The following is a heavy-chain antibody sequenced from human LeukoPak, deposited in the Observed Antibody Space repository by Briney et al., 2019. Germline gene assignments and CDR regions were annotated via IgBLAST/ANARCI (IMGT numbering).Heavy chain of an antibody. CDR2: IRSKTYGGTT. CDR1: GFTFGDYA. V-gene: IGHV3-49*04. CDR3: TRGDRTMVVVVASGY. D-gene: IGHD3-22*01. Sequence: GGSLRLFCTASGFTFGDYAMSWVRQAPGKGLEWVGFIRSKTYGGTTEYAASVKGRFTISRDDSKSIAYLQMNSLNTEDTAVYYCTRGDRTMVVVVASGYWGQGTLVTVSS. J-gene: IGHJ4*02.